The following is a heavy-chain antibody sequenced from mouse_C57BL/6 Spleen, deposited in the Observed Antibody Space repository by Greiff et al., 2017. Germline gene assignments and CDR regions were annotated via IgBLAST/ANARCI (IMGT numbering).Heavy chain of an antibody. D-gene: IGHD2-4*01. V-gene: IGHV1-82*01. Sequence: VQLQQSGPELVKPGASVKISCKASGYAFSSSWMNWVKQRPGKGLEWIGRIYPGDGDTNYNGKFKGKATLTADKSSSTAYMQLSSLTSEDSAVYFCARSPLYYDYDGYYFDYWGQGTTLTVSS. CDR2: IYPGDGDT. CDR3: ARSPLYYDYDGYYFDY. J-gene: IGHJ2*01. CDR1: GYAFSSSW.